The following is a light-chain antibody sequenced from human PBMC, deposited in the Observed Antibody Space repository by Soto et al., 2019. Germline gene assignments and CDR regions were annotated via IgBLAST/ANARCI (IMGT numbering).Light chain of an antibody. CDR1: QSLLHSNGYNY. J-gene: IGKJ5*01. CDR3: MQPLQTFT. CDR2: LGS. V-gene: IGKV2-28*01. Sequence: DIVMTQSPLSLPVTPGEPASISCRSSQSLLHSNGYNYLDWYLQKPGQSPQLLIYLGSNRASGVPDRFSGSGSCTDFTLKISRVEAEDVGVYYCMQPLQTFTFGQGTRLEIK.